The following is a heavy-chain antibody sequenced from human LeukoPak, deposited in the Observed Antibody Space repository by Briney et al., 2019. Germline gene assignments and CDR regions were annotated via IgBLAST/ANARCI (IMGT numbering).Heavy chain of an antibody. CDR3: AREPPESYHFDY. V-gene: IGHV1-46*01. CDR1: GYTFSGFY. CDR2: IKVSGGRT. J-gene: IGHJ4*02. Sequence: ASVKVSCKASGYTFSGFYVHWVRQAPGQGLEWMGIIKVSGGRTDYAQKFQGRVTMTGDMSTSTVYMELSNLRSEDTAVYYCAREPPESYHFDYWGQGTLVTVSS. D-gene: IGHD2-2*01.